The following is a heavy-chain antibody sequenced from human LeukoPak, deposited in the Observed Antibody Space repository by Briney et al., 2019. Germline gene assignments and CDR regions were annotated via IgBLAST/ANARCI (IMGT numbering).Heavy chain of an antibody. Sequence: GGSLRLSCAASGXTFSSYAMTWVRQAPGKGLEWVSAISGSGDSTYYAGSVKGRATISRDNSNNMLYLQMNSLRAEDTAVYYCARDQWFGELSTFYGMDVWGQGTTVTVSS. V-gene: IGHV3-23*01. CDR3: ARDQWFGELSTFYGMDV. CDR1: GXTFSSYA. J-gene: IGHJ6*02. CDR2: ISGSGDST. D-gene: IGHD3-10*01.